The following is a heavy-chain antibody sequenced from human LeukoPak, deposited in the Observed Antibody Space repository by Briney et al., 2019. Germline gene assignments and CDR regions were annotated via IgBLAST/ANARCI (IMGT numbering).Heavy chain of an antibody. CDR1: GFTFSSYS. V-gene: IGHV3-21*04. J-gene: IGHJ4*02. CDR2: ISSSSSYI. Sequence: GGSLRLSCAASGFTFSSYSMNWVRQAPGKGLEWVSSISSSSSYIYYADSVKGRFTISRDNAKNTLYLQMNSLRAEDTAVYYCAKDQEVRGVFDYWGQGTLVTVSS. CDR3: AKDQEVRGVFDY. D-gene: IGHD3-10*01.